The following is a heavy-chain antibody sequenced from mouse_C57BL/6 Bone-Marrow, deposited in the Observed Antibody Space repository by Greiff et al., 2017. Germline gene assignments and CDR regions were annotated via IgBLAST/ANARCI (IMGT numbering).Heavy chain of an antibody. CDR2: ISSGGDYI. CDR1: GFTFSSYA. V-gene: IGHV5-9-1*02. Sequence: EVKVVESGEGLVKPGGSLKLSCAASGFTFSSYAMSWVRQTPEKRLEWVACISSGGDYIYYADTVKGRFTISRDNARNTLYLQMSSLKSEDTAMYYCTRDRYYYSRYFDVWGTGTTVTVSS. D-gene: IGHD1-1*01. CDR3: TRDRYYYSRYFDV. J-gene: IGHJ1*03.